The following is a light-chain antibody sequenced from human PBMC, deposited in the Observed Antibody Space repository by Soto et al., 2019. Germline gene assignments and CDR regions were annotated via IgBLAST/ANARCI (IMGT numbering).Light chain of an antibody. J-gene: IGKJ5*01. CDR1: QSVASS. Sequence: ERVMKQSPATLSASPGERVTLYCRASQSVASSVAWYQQKPGQAPRLILYGASTRATGFPARFSGSGSGTEFTLTISSLQSEDFAVYLCQQYHYWPITFGQGTRLEIK. CDR3: QQYHYWPIT. CDR2: GAS. V-gene: IGKV3-15*01.